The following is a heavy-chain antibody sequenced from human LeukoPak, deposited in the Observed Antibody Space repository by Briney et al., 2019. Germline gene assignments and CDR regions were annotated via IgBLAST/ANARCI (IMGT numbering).Heavy chain of an antibody. CDR2: IYSGGST. J-gene: IGHJ4*02. CDR3: ARIGSGYYYPVDY. V-gene: IGHV3-66*01. CDR1: GFTVSSNY. Sequence: GGSLRLSCAASGFTVSSNYVSWVRQAPGKGLEWVSVIYSGGSTYYADSVKGRFTISRDNSKNTLYLQMNSLRAEDTAVYYCARIGSGYYYPVDYWGQGTLVTVSS. D-gene: IGHD3-22*01.